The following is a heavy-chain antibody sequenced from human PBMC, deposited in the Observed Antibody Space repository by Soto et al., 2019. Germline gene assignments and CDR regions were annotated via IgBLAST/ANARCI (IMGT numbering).Heavy chain of an antibody. J-gene: IGHJ4*02. CDR2: FSLSGTT. V-gene: IGHV4-4*07. Sequence: AETLSLTCTVSGASITGTSYWSWIRQPAGKGLEWIGRFSLSGTTNYNPSLRSRVTMSADVSKNQFSLRLTSVTAADTALYYCARGMTPPGAPAWYYFDSWGQGTLVTVSS. D-gene: IGHD2-8*02. CDR3: ARGMTPPGAPAWYYFDS. CDR1: GASITGTSY.